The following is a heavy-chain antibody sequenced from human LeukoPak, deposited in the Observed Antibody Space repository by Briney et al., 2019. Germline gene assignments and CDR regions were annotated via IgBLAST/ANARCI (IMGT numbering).Heavy chain of an antibody. CDR3: GRSLWSGFIDN. CDR2: INSDGSIE. D-gene: IGHD3-3*01. CDR1: GFTFRSNW. V-gene: IGHV3-74*01. Sequence: VQPGGSLRLSCAASGFTFRSNWMHWVRPAPGKGLVWVSRINSDGSIETYADSVKGRFTIPRDNAQNTLHLHMHSLRAEDTAVYYCGRSLWSGFIDNWGQGTLVTVSS. J-gene: IGHJ4*02.